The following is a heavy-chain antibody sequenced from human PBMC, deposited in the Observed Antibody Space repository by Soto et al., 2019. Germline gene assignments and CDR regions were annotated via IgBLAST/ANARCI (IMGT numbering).Heavy chain of an antibody. CDR3: AREGCGGDFVQYYFDY. Sequence: QVQLVESGGGVVQPGRSLRLSCAASGFTFSSYGMHWVRQAPGKGLEWVTVIRYDGSNKYYADSVKGRFTIYRDNSKKTLYQQMNSLRAEVTAVYYCAREGCGGDFVQYYFDYWGQGSLVTVSS. CDR2: IRYDGSNK. D-gene: IGHD2-21*02. V-gene: IGHV3-33*01. J-gene: IGHJ4*02. CDR1: GFTFSSYG.